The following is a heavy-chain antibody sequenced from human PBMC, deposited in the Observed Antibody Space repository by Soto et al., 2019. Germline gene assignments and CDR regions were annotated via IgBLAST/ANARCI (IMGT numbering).Heavy chain of an antibody. V-gene: IGHV4-30-4*01. J-gene: IGHJ3*02. CDR1: GGSVRSGDYY. CDR2: IYYTGSS. CDR3: SRGRGVREYSYGLSDI. D-gene: IGHD5-18*01. Sequence: PSETLSLTCTVSGGSVRSGDYYWNWIRQPPGKSLEWIGYIYYTGSSYYNPSLKSRVTISVDVSQNQFSLQLRSVTAADTAVYYCSRGRGVREYSYGLSDIWGPGTMVTVSS.